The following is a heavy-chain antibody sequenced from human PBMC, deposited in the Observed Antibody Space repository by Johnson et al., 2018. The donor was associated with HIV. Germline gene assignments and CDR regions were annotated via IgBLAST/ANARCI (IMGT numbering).Heavy chain of an antibody. CDR2: IRYDGSYK. CDR3: SRSKDCSGGSCPDAFDI. CDR1: DFTFSSYG. J-gene: IGHJ3*02. D-gene: IGHD2-15*01. V-gene: IGHV3-30*02. Sequence: QVQLVESGGGVVQPGGSLRLSCAASDFTFSSYGMHWVRQAPGKGLEWVAFIRYDGSYKYYVDSVKGRFTISRDNSKNTLYLQMNSLRAEDTAVYYCSRSKDCSGGSCPDAFDIWGQGTMLIVSS.